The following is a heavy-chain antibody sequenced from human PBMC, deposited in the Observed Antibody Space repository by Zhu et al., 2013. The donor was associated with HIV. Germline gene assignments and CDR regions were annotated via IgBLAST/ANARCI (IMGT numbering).Heavy chain of an antibody. CDR3: ARVPSRYQLEGGL. CDR1: GYIFTSSV. Sequence: QAQLMQSGPEVKKPGASVKVSCKASGYIFTSSVIRWVRQAPGQGLEWMGWISAYNGNTNYAQKLQGRVTMTTDTSTSTAYMELRTLRSDDTAVYYCARVPSRYQLEGGLWGRGTLVTVSS. V-gene: IGHV1-18*01. D-gene: IGHD2-2*01. CDR2: ISAYNGNT. J-gene: IGHJ2*01.